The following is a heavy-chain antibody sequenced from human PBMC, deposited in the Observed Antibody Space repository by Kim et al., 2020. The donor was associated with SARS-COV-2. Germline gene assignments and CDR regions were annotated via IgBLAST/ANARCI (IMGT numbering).Heavy chain of an antibody. CDR3: ARRSDFWNTYFFDY. CDR1: GGSITSYY. CDR2: IYYSVST. J-gene: IGHJ4*02. V-gene: IGHV4-59*08. Sequence: SETLSLTCTVSGGSITSYYWSWIRQPPGKGLEWIGYIYYSVSTNYNPSLQSRVTISVDTSKNQFSLRLNSVTAADTAVYYCARRSDFWNTYFFDYWGQGT. D-gene: IGHD3-3*01.